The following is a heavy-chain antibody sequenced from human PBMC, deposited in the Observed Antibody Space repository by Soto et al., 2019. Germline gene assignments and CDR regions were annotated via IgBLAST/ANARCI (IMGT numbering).Heavy chain of an antibody. D-gene: IGHD3-22*01. CDR2: IYYSGST. J-gene: IGHJ4*02. CDR1: GGSISSGGYY. Sequence: QVQLQESGPGLVKPSQTLSLTCTVSGGSISSGGYYWSWIRQHPGKGLEWIGYIYYSGSTYYNPSLKSRVTISVDTSKNQFALKLSSVTAADTAVYYCARGGHYYDSSGYYRVTDYWGQGTLVTVSS. V-gene: IGHV4-31*03. CDR3: ARGGHYYDSSGYYRVTDY.